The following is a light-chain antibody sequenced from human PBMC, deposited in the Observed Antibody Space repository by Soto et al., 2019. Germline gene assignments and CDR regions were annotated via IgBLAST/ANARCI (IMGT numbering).Light chain of an antibody. Sequence: DIVMIQSPDSLAVSLGERATINCKSSQSILYSPNSRNYLAWYQQKPGQPPKLVTYWASTRESGIPDQFSGSGSGTDFTLTISSLQAEDVAVYYCQQYYSTPHTFGQGTKLEIK. CDR1: QSILYSPNSRNY. CDR2: WAS. J-gene: IGKJ2*01. V-gene: IGKV4-1*01. CDR3: QQYYSTPHT.